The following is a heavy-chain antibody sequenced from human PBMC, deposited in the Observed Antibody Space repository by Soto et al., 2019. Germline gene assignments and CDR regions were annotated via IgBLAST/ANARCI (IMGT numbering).Heavy chain of an antibody. CDR2: ISYDGSNK. V-gene: IGHV3-30*18. J-gene: IGHJ3*02. CDR3: AKLEYDFWSGYPEDDAFDI. CDR1: GFTFSSYG. D-gene: IGHD3-3*01. Sequence: QVQLVESGGGVIQPGRSLRLSCAASGFTFSSYGMHWVRQAPGKGLEWVAVISYDGSNKYYADSVKGRFTISRDNSKNTLYLQMNSLRAEDTAVYYCAKLEYDFWSGYPEDDAFDIWGQGTMVTVSS.